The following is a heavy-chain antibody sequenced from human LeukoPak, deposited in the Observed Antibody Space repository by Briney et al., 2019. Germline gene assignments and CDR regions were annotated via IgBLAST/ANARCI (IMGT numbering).Heavy chain of an antibody. CDR2: MNPNSGNT. J-gene: IGHJ6*03. D-gene: IGHD6-13*01. CDR3: ARVFSSSWLYYYYYMDV. Sequence: ASVKVSCKASGCTFTSYDMNWVRQATGQGLEWMGWMNPNSGNTGYAQKFQGRVTITRNTSISTAYMELSSLRSEDTAVYYCARVFSSSWLYYYYYMDVWGKGTTVTVSS. CDR1: GCTFTSYD. V-gene: IGHV1-8*03.